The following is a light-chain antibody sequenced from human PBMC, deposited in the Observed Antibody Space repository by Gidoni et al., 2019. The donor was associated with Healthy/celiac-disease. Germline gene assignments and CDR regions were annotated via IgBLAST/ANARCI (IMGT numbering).Light chain of an antibody. Sequence: EIVITPSPATLSVSPGERAPLSSRASQSGSSNLAWYQQKPGEAPRLLIYGASTRAPGIPARCSGSGSGKEFTLTSSRLQYEDVADYYCQQYNNWPHRFGQGTKVEIK. CDR2: GAS. CDR3: QQYNNWPHR. V-gene: IGKV3-15*01. CDR1: QSGSSN. J-gene: IGKJ1*01.